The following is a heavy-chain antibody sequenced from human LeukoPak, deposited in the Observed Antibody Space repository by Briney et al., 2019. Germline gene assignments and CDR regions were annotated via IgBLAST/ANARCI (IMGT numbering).Heavy chain of an antibody. J-gene: IGHJ4*02. CDR3: ASAFYGGNPDAGY. Sequence: GGSLRLSCAASGFTFNTYWMSWVRQAPGKGLEWVSAISGSGGSTYYADSVKGRFTISRDNSKNTLYLQMNSLRAEDTAVYYCASAFYGGNPDAGYWGQGTLVTVSS. V-gene: IGHV3-23*01. CDR2: ISGSGGST. CDR1: GFTFNTYW. D-gene: IGHD4-23*01.